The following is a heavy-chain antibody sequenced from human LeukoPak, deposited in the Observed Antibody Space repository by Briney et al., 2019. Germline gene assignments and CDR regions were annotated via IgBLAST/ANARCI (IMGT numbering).Heavy chain of an antibody. CDR1: GGSISSSNW. CDR2: IYHSGST. Sequence: SGTLSLTCAVSGGSISSSNWWSWVRQPPGKGLEWIGEIYHSGSTNYNPSLKSRVTISVDKSKNQFSLKLSSVTAADTAVYYCARVIRNYYGSGSYYSFQRWGQGTLVSVSS. D-gene: IGHD3-10*01. CDR3: ARVIRNYYGSGSYYSFQR. V-gene: IGHV4-4*02. J-gene: IGHJ1*01.